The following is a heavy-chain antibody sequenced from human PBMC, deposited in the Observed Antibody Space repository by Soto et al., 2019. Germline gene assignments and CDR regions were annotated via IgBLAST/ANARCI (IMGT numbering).Heavy chain of an antibody. V-gene: IGHV3-30*18. CDR2: VSHDGRNT. CDR3: AKGGRQWLVTSDFNY. Sequence: VQLVESGGGVVQPGRSLRPSCAASGFTFSDYAIHWVRPAPGKGLEWVAVVSHDGRNTHYADSVKGRFTISRDSSKNTVSLEMTSLRAEDTAVYYCAKGGRQWLVTSDFNYWGQGALVTVSS. J-gene: IGHJ4*02. D-gene: IGHD6-19*01. CDR1: GFTFSDYA.